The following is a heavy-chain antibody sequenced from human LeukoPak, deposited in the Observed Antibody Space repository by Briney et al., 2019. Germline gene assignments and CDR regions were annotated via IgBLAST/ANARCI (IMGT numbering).Heavy chain of an antibody. CDR3: ARVRDLYRDY. CDR2: ISGGSTYT. D-gene: IGHD5-12*01. CDR1: GFTFSSYT. J-gene: IGHJ4*02. V-gene: IGHV3-21*01. Sequence: GGSLRLSCAASGFTFSSYTMNWVRQAPGKGLEWVSSISGGSTYTFYADSVMGRFTISRDNAKNSMYLHMSSLRAEDTAVYYCARVRDLYRDYWGQGILVAVSS.